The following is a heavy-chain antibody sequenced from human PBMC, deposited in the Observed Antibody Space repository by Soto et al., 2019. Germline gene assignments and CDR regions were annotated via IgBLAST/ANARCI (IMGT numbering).Heavy chain of an antibody. CDR2: IIPILGIA. J-gene: IGHJ4*02. V-gene: IGHV1-69*08. CDR3: AREEYYYGYGAFFDS. Sequence: QVQLVQSGAXVKKPGSSVKVSCKASGGTFSSYTISWVRQAPGQGLEWMGRIIPILGIANYAQKFQGRVTITADNTTKNEYMQLSRLRSADTAVYYCAREEYYYGYGAFFDSWGQGTLVTVSS. CDR1: GGTFSSYT. D-gene: IGHD3-10*01.